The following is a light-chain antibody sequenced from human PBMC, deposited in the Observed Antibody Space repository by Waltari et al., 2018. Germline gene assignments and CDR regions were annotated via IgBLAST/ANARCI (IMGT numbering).Light chain of an antibody. CDR1: STDIGYYHL. CDR3: CSYADSRTWV. V-gene: IGLV2-23*02. Sequence: QSVLTQPTSVSGSPGQSITISCTGTSTDIGYYHLVSWYQQYPGKAPKVMIYQVNKRPSETSNRFSGSKSGNTASLTISGLQAEDEADYYCCSYADSRTWVFGGGTKLTVL. CDR2: QVN. J-gene: IGLJ3*02.